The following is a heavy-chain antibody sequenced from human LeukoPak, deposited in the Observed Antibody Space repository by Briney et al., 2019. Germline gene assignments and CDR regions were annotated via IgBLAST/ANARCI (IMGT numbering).Heavy chain of an antibody. CDR2: IYSGGST. CDR3: ARQVMTTVTNNWFDP. D-gene: IGHD4-17*01. Sequence: GGSLRLSCAASGFTVSSNYMSWVRQAPGKGLEWVSVIYSGGSTYYADSVKGRFTISRDNSKNTLYLQMNSLRAEDTAVYYCARQVMTTVTNNWFDPWGQGTLVTVSS. J-gene: IGHJ5*02. V-gene: IGHV3-53*01. CDR1: GFTVSSNY.